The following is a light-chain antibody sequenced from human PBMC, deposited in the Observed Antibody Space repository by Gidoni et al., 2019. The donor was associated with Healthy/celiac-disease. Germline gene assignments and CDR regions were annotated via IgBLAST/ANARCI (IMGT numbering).Light chain of an antibody. J-gene: IGKJ2*01. CDR2: GAS. V-gene: IGKV3-15*01. CDR1: QSVSSN. CDR3: QQYNNLPYT. Sequence: EIVMTQSPATLSVSPGERATLSCRASQSVSSNLAWDQQKPGQAPRLLIDGASTRATGIPARFSGSGSGTDFTLTISSLQSEDFAVYDCQQYNNLPYTFGQGTKLESK.